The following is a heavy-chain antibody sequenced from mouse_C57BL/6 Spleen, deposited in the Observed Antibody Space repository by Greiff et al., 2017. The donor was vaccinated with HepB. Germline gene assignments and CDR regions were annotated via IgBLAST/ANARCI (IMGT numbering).Heavy chain of an antibody. D-gene: IGHD1-1*01. J-gene: IGHJ3*01. V-gene: IGHV3-6*01. CDR3: ARDYYGSSPFAY. Sequence: DVKLQESGPGLVKPSQSLSLTCSVTGYSITSGYYWNWSRQFPGNKLEWMGYISYDGSNNYNPSLKNRISITRDTSKNQFFLKLNSLTTEDTATYYCARDYYGSSPFAYWGQGTLVTVSA. CDR2: ISYDGSN. CDR1: GYSITSGYY.